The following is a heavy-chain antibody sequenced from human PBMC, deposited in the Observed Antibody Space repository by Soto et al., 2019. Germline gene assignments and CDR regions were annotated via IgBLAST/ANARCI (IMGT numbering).Heavy chain of an antibody. J-gene: IGHJ5*02. CDR2: INPDNGNT. CDR1: GYTFTRYT. Sequence: ASVKVSCKASGYTFTRYTMNWVRQAPGQRLEWMGWINPDNGNTKSSQKFQDRVIITRDTSASTAYMDLSSLRSEDTAVYYCARGIATGQLDPWGQGTLVTVAS. V-gene: IGHV1-3*01. D-gene: IGHD2-15*01. CDR3: ARGIATGQLDP.